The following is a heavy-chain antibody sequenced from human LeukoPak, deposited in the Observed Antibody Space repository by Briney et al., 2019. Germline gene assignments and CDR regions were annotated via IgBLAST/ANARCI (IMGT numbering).Heavy chain of an antibody. V-gene: IGHV1-2*02. Sequence: ASVRVSCKASVYIFISHYLQWVRQAPGLGPDWMGWMHGGNGNTRYAEKFEGRVTMTRDTSTSTAYMDLSSLTSDDTAVYYCAREGSYCVGGDCYSFDFWGQGTLFTVSS. D-gene: IGHD2-21*02. J-gene: IGHJ4*02. CDR3: AREGSYCVGGDCYSFDF. CDR1: VYIFISHY. CDR2: MHGGNGNT.